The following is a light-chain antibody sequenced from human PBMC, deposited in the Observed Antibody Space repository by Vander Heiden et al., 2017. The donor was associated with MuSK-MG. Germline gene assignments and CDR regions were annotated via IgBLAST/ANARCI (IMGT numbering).Light chain of an antibody. CDR3: QQLSSCPPYT. J-gene: IGKJ2*01. Sequence: EIVLTQSPATLSFSTGQTATLSCRPSQSVSNSLAWYQQKPGQAPRLIIYDASNRATGIPARFSGSGSGTDFTLTTTSLEPEDFVVYYCQQLSSCPPYTFGQGTKLEIK. V-gene: IGKV3-11*01. CDR1: QSVSNS. CDR2: DAS.